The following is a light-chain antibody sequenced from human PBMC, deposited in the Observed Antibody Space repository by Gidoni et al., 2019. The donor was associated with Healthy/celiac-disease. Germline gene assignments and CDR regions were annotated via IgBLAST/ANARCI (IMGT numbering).Light chain of an antibody. J-gene: IGKJ1*01. Sequence: EIVMTQSPATLSVSPGERATLSCRASQSVNSNLAWYQQKPGQAPRLLIYGASTRATGIPARFSGSGSGTEFTLTISSLQSEDFAVYYCQQYNNWPKTFGPXTKVEIK. V-gene: IGKV3-15*01. CDR3: QQYNNWPKT. CDR2: GAS. CDR1: QSVNSN.